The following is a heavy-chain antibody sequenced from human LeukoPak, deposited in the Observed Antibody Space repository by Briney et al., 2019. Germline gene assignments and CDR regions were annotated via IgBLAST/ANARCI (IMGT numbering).Heavy chain of an antibody. CDR2: IYTSGST. V-gene: IGHV4-4*07. D-gene: IGHD4-17*01. CDR3: ARDPSYGDYATNWFDP. Sequence: SETLSRTCTVSGYSISSGYYWSWIRQPAGKGLEWIGRIYTSGSTNYNPSLKSRVTMSVDTSKNQFSLKLISVTAADTAVDYCARDPSYGDYATNWFDPWGQGTLVTVSS. CDR1: GYSISSGYY. J-gene: IGHJ5*02.